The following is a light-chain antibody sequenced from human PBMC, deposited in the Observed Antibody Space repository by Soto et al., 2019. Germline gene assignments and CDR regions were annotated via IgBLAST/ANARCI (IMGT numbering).Light chain of an antibody. J-gene: IGKJ5*01. Sequence: EILLTQSPATLSLSPGERATLSCRASQSVSSHLAWFQQRPGQAPRLLIYDASYRATDIPPRFSGSGSGTDFTLTISSLEPEDFAVYYCQQRRSWPPTITFGQGTRLEIK. V-gene: IGKV3-11*01. CDR1: QSVSSH. CDR3: QQRRSWPPTIT. CDR2: DAS.